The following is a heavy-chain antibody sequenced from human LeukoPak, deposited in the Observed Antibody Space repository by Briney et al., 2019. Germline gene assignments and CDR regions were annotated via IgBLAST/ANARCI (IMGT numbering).Heavy chain of an antibody. CDR3: ARVSRDSFDY. CDR2: ISSSSGYI. V-gene: IGHV3-21*01. Sequence: GGSLRHSCAASGFTFSSYSMNWVRQAPGKGLEWVSSISSSSGYIYYADSVKGRFTISRDNAKNSLYLQMNSLRAEDTAVYYCARVSRDSFDYWGQGTLVTVSS. CDR1: GFTFSSYS. J-gene: IGHJ4*02.